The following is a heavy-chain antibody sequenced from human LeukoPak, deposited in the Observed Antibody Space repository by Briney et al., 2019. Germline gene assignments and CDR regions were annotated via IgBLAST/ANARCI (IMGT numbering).Heavy chain of an antibody. V-gene: IGHV3-64*04. Sequence: GGSLRLSCSASGFTFSISAMHWVRQAPGKGLQYVSVISGDGVTTSYADFVKGRFTISRDNAKNTLYLQMNSLRAEDTAVYYCARGSSNDVFDIWGQGTMVTVSS. J-gene: IGHJ3*02. CDR3: ARGSSNDVFDI. CDR2: ISGDGVTT. CDR1: GFTFSISA. D-gene: IGHD6-13*01.